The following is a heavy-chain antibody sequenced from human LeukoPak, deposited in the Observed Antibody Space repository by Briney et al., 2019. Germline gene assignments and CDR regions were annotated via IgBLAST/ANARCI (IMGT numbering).Heavy chain of an antibody. CDR2: IRSKAYGGTT. Sequence: GGSLRLSCTASGFTFGDYAMSWVRQAPGKGLEWVGFIRSKAYGGTTEYAASVKGRFTISRDDSKSIAYLQMNSLKTEDTAVYYCTRGAPLLWFGELFTPFGYWGQGTLVTVSS. CDR3: TRGAPLLWFGELFTPFGY. CDR1: GFTFGDYA. V-gene: IGHV3-49*04. D-gene: IGHD3-10*01. J-gene: IGHJ4*02.